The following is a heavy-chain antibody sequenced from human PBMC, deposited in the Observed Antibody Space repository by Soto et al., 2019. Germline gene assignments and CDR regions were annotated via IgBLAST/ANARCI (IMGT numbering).Heavy chain of an antibody. CDR2: IYYSGST. D-gene: IGHD6-19*01. Sequence: SLTCTVSGGSISSYYWSWIRQPPGKGLEWIGYIYYSGSTNYNPSLKSRVTISVDTSKNQFSLKLSSVTAADTAVYYCAREDMAVAFDYWGQGTLVTVSS. V-gene: IGHV4-59*01. CDR3: AREDMAVAFDY. J-gene: IGHJ4*02. CDR1: GGSISSYY.